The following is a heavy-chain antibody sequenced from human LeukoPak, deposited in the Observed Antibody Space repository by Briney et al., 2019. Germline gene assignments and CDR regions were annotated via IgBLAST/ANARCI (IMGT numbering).Heavy chain of an antibody. V-gene: IGHV3-74*03. J-gene: IGHJ4*02. CDR1: GFIFSTYT. D-gene: IGHD1/OR15-1a*01. CDR2: IKDGGSST. CDR3: ARGGTGSFDY. Sequence: GGSLRLSCAASGFIFSTYTMNWVRQAPGKGLVWVSRIKDGGSSTTYADSVEGRFTISRDNAKNTLYLQMNSLRAEDTAVYYCARGGTGSFDYWGQGTLVTVSS.